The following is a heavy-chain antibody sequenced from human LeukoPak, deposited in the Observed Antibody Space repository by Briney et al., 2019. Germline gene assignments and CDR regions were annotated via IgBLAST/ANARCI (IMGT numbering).Heavy chain of an antibody. J-gene: IGHJ4*02. CDR2: IYYSGST. CDR1: GGSISSYY. V-gene: IGHV4-59*01. CDR3: AREDSSGYYYFDY. D-gene: IGHD3-22*01. Sequence: PSETLSLTCSVSGGSISSYYRSWIRQPPGKGLEWIGYIYYSGSTKYNPSLKSRVTISVDTSKNQFSLKLSSVTAADTAVYYCAREDSSGYYYFDYWGQGTLVTVSS.